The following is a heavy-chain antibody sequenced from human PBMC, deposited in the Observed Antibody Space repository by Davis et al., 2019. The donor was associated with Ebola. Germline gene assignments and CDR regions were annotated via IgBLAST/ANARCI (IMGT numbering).Heavy chain of an antibody. CDR3: AKDFSGSYSGY. D-gene: IGHD1-26*01. CDR1: GFTFSSYA. J-gene: IGHJ4*02. CDR2: ISGSGGST. V-gene: IGHV3-23*01. Sequence: GESLKISCAASGFTFSSYAMSWVRQAPGKGLEWVSAISGSGGSTYYADSVKGRFTISRDNSKNTLYLQMNSLRAEDTAVYYCAKDFSGSYSGYWGQGTLVTVSS.